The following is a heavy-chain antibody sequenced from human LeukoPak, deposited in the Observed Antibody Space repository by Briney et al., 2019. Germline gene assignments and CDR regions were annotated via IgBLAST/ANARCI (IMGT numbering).Heavy chain of an antibody. J-gene: IGHJ5*02. V-gene: IGHV3-23*01. CDR1: GFTFNISG. Sequence: GGSLRLSCAASGFTFNISGINWVRQAPGKGLEWFSGISGSGVSTDYADSVKGRFTTSRDNSKNMVYLQMNTLRAEDTATYYCAKDRGPYIGIDNNWLHPWGQGTLVTVSS. CDR3: AKDRGPYIGIDNNWLHP. CDR2: ISGSGVST. D-gene: IGHD1-26*01.